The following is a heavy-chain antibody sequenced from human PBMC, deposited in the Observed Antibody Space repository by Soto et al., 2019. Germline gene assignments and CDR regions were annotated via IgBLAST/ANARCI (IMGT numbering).Heavy chain of an antibody. CDR1: GFTFGDYA. CDR3: TREAHGDYARRHFVRWFDY. J-gene: IGHJ4*02. V-gene: IGHV3-49*03. CDR2: IRSKAYGGTT. D-gene: IGHD4-17*01. Sequence: GGSLRLSCTASGFTFGDYAMSWFRQAPGKGLEWVGFIRSKAYGGTTEYAASVKGRFTISRDDSKSIAYLQMNSLKTEDTAVYYCTREAHGDYARRHFVRWFDYWGQGTLVTVSS.